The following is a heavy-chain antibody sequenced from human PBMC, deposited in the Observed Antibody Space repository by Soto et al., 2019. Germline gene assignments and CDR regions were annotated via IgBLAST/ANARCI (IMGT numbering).Heavy chain of an antibody. Sequence: PXETLALTCSLSGGSINSSDHFWGWIRQTPGKGLEWIGSVYYTETTYYNPSLKSPVTISVETSRNTFSLKVNSVTAADTGIYYCARQRVLSTNMFITSFDPWGQGTLVTVSS. J-gene: IGHJ5*02. CDR1: GGSINSSDHF. CDR3: ARQRVLSTNMFITSFDP. D-gene: IGHD3-10*02. CDR2: VYYTETT. V-gene: IGHV4-39*01.